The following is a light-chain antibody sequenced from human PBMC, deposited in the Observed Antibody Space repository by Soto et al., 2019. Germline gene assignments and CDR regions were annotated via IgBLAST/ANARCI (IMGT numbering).Light chain of an antibody. J-gene: IGKJ1*01. V-gene: IGKV3-15*01. Sequence: EIVMTQSPATLSVSPGERVTLSFRASQSVSGHLAWYQQKPGQAPRLIISGASTRATGIPARFSGSGSGTEFTLTISSLQSEDFAVYYCHQYHYWWTFGQGTKVDIK. CDR3: HQYHYWWT. CDR2: GAS. CDR1: QSVSGH.